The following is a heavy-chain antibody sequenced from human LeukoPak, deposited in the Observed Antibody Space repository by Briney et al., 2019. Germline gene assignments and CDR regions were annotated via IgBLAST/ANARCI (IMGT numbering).Heavy chain of an antibody. CDR2: MFYSGST. J-gene: IGHJ5*02. V-gene: IGHV4-30-4*01. Sequence: SQTLSLTCTVSGGSISSSDYYWSWIRQPPGKGLEWIAYMFYSGSTYYNPSLKSRVTMSADTSKNQLSLKLSSVTAADTAVYYCARPYYYDSRIDPWGQGILVTVSS. CDR1: GGSISSSDYY. D-gene: IGHD3-22*01. CDR3: ARPYYYDSRIDP.